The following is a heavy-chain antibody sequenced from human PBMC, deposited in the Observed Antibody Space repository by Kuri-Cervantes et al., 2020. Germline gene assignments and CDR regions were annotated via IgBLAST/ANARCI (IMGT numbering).Heavy chain of an antibody. V-gene: IGHV4-39*07. CDR3: ARKLHYWYFDL. CDR1: GGSISSSSYY. J-gene: IGHJ2*01. D-gene: IGHD1-26*01. CDR2: MYYSGST. Sequence: GSLRLSCTVSGGSISSSSYYWGWIRQPPGKGLEWIGSMYYSGSTYYNPSLKSRVTISVDTSKNQFSLKLSSVTAADTAVYYCARKLHYWYFDLWGRGTLVTVSS.